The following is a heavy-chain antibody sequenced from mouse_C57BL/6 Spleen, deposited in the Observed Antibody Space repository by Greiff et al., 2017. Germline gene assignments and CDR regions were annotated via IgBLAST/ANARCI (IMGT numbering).Heavy chain of an antibody. CDR1: GYTFTSYW. V-gene: IGHV1-55*01. Sequence: QVQLKQPGAELVKPGASVKMSCKASGYTFTSYWITWVKQRPGQGLEWIGDIYPGSGSTNYNEKFKGKATLTLDTSSSTAYMPLSSLTSEDSVVYYCARRDYGGSCDVGDWGQGTTLTVAS. J-gene: IGHJ2*01. D-gene: IGHD2-4*01. CDR2: IYPGSGST. CDR3: ARRDYGGSCDVGD.